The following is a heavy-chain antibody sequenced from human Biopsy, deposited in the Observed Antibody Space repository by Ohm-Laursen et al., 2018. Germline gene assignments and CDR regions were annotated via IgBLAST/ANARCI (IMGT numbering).Heavy chain of an antibody. Sequence: SDTLSLTCTVSGGSISSSTTYYWAWLRQPPGKGLEWIGSIYNTETTFYNPSPKSQVTISVDTSKNQFSLKLTSVTAADTAVYYCAKHGSGWTGDDAFHIWGQGTMVTVSS. CDR1: GGSISSSTTYY. J-gene: IGHJ3*02. CDR2: IYNTETT. CDR3: AKHGSGWTGDDAFHI. D-gene: IGHD6-19*01. V-gene: IGHV4-39*01.